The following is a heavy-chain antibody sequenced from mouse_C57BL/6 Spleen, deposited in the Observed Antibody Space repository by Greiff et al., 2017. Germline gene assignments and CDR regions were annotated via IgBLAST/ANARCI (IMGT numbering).Heavy chain of an antibody. D-gene: IGHD2-4*01. CDR1: GFTFSSYT. J-gene: IGHJ2*01. Sequence: EVMLVESGGGLVKPGGSLKLSCAASGFTFSSYTMSWVRQTPEKRLEWVATISGGGGNTYYPDSVKGRFTISRDNAKNTLYLQMSSLRSEDTALYYCARFQDYGLSFDYWGQGTTLTVSS. CDR3: ARFQDYGLSFDY. CDR2: ISGGGGNT. V-gene: IGHV5-9*01.